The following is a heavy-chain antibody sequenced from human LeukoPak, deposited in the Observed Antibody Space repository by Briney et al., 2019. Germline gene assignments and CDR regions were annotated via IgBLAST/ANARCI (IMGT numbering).Heavy chain of an antibody. D-gene: IGHD6-13*01. CDR3: ARSESSSSWSNRLHFQH. CDR1: GGSISSYY. CDR2: IYTSGST. V-gene: IGHV4-4*07. Sequence: KPSETLSLTCTVSGGSISSYYWSWIRQPAGKGLEWIGRIYTSGSTNYNPSLKSRVTMSVDTSKNQFSLKLSSVTAADTAVYYCARSESSSSWSNRLHFQHWGQGTLVTVSS. J-gene: IGHJ1*01.